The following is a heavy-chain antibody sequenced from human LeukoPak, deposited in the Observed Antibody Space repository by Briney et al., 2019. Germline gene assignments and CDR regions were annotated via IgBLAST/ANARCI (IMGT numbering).Heavy chain of an antibody. Sequence: TGRSLRLSCAASGFTFSSYGMHWVRQAPGKGLEWVAVIWYDGSNKYYADSVKGRFTISRDNSKNTLYLQMNSLGAEDTAVYYCARDREYQLLYYYFYMDVWGKGTTVTVSS. CDR2: IWYDGSNK. CDR1: GFTFSSYG. J-gene: IGHJ6*03. V-gene: IGHV3-33*01. D-gene: IGHD2-2*01. CDR3: ARDREYQLLYYYFYMDV.